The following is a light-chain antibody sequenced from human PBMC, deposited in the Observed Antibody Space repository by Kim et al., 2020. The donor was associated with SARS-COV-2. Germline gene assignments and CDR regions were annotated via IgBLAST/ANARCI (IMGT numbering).Light chain of an antibody. V-gene: IGLV3-19*01. CDR2: SKN. CDR1: SLRSYY. CDR3: NSRDSSGNHLV. J-gene: IGLJ3*02. Sequence: ALGQTVRITCQGDSLRSYYASWYQQKPGQAPVLVISSKNNRPSGIPDRFSGSSSGNTASLTITGAQAEDEADYYCNSRDSSGNHLVFGGGTQLTVL.